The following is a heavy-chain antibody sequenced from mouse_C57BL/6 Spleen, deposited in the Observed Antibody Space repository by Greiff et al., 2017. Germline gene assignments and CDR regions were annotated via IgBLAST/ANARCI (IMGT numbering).Heavy chain of an antibody. D-gene: IGHD2-3*01. CDR3: ARHPSPIYDGYYPFAY. Sequence: DVKLVESGGGLVKPGGSLKLSCAASGFTFSSYTMSWVRQTPEKRLEWVATISGGGGNTYYPDSVKGRFTISRDNAKNTLYLQMSSLRSEDTALYYCARHPSPIYDGYYPFAYWGQGTLVTVSA. J-gene: IGHJ3*01. CDR2: ISGGGGNT. V-gene: IGHV5-9*01. CDR1: GFTFSSYT.